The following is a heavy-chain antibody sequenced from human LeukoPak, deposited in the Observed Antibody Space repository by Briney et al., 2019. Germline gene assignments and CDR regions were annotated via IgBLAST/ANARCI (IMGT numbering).Heavy chain of an antibody. D-gene: IGHD6-6*01. CDR1: GGSISSYY. J-gene: IGHJ4*02. Sequence: SETLSLTCTVSGGSISSYYWSWIRQPPGKGLEWIGYIYDNESTNYNPSLKSRVTISVDTSKNQFSLKLSSVTAADTAVYYCAGSSSNLFDYWGQGTLVTVSS. CDR3: AGSSSNLFDY. V-gene: IGHV4-59*12. CDR2: IYDNEST.